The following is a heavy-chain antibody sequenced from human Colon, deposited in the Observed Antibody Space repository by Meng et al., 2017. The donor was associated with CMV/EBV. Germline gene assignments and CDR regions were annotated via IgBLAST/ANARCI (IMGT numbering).Heavy chain of an antibody. V-gene: IGHV3-23*01. CDR3: AKQTVVATTGAFDV. Sequence: GGSLRLSCAASGFIFNIHAMGWVRQAPGEGLEWVSSISGSGGETYYADLVKGRFTVSRDNSKKMVYLQMNSLRPEDTALYCCAKQTVVATTGAFDVWGQGTPVTVSS. D-gene: IGHD4-23*01. CDR1: GFIFNIHA. J-gene: IGHJ3*01. CDR2: ISGSGGET.